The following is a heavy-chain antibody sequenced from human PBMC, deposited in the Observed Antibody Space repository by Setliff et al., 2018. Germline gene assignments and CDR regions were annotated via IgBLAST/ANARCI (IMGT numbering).Heavy chain of an antibody. J-gene: IGHJ6*02. D-gene: IGHD1-26*01. V-gene: IGHV1-3*01. CDR1: GYTSTTNA. CDR3: AASLGGAPYHYVLDV. Sequence: ASVKVSCKASGYTSTTNALHWVRQAPGQSLEWMGWINAGIVETQYSQKFQGRITITRDTSAITLYMELSSLTSEDTALYSCAASLGGAPYHYVLDVWGQGTTVTVSS. CDR2: INAGIVET.